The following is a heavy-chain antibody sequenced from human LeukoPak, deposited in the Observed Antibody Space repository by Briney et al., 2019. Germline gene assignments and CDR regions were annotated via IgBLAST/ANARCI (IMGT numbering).Heavy chain of an antibody. J-gene: IGHJ4*02. CDR3: ARAYYGVLFFDY. D-gene: IGHD3-3*01. CDR2: IYYSGST. V-gene: IGHV4-59*01. CDR1: GGSISSYY. Sequence: SSETLSLTCTVSGGSISSYYWSWIRQPPGKGLEWIGYIYYSGSTNYNPSLKSRVTISVDTSKNQFSLKLSSVTAADTAVYYCARAYYGVLFFDYWGQGTLVTVSS.